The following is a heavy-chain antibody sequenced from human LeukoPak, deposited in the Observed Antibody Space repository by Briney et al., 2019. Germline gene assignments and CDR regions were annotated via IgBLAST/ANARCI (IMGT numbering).Heavy chain of an antibody. Sequence: GGSLRLSCAASGFTFSSYAMIWVRQAPGKVLEWVSGISGSGGTPYYADSVEGRFTISRDNSKNTLYLQLNSLRAEDTAVYYCAQDPPGGIDYWGQGTLVTVCS. CDR3: AQDPPGGIDY. J-gene: IGHJ4*02. CDR1: GFTFSSYA. CDR2: ISGSGGTP. D-gene: IGHD1-14*01. V-gene: IGHV3-23*01.